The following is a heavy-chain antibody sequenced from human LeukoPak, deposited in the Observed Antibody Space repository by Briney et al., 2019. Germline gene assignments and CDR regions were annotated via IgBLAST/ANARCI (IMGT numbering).Heavy chain of an antibody. CDR2: IGGDSRT. D-gene: IGHD4-23*01. CDR1: GFTFSSNA. J-gene: IGHJ4*02. V-gene: IGHV3-23*01. CDR3: AKDILRWSFDY. Sequence: GGSLRLCCAASGFTFSSNAMSWVRQAPGKGLEWVSGIGGDSRTHYADSVEGRFTISRDTSKNMLYLQMNNLRAEDTAVYYCAKDILRWSFDYWGQGTLVTVSS.